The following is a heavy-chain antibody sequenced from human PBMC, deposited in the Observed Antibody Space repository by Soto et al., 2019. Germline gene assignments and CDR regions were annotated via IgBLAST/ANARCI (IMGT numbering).Heavy chain of an antibody. V-gene: IGHV1-69*12. CDR3: ARESRYCSGGSCYFLPGIDY. CDR1: GGTFSSYA. CDR2: IIPIFGTA. D-gene: IGHD2-15*01. J-gene: IGHJ4*02. Sequence: QVQLVQSGAEVKKPGSSVKVSCKASGGTFSSYAISWVRQAPGQGLEWMGGIIPIFGTANYAQKFQGRVTITADESTSTAHMEPSSLTSEETSVYYCARESRYCSGGSCYFLPGIDYWGQGTLVTLSS.